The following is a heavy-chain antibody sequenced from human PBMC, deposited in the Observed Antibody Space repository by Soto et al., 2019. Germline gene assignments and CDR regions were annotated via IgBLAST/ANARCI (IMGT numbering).Heavy chain of an antibody. CDR1: GFTFDDNA. D-gene: IGHD3-16*01. V-gene: IGHV3-9*01. CDR3: AISQDRGGRTTFIY. CDR2: INWKSDI. J-gene: IGHJ4*02. Sequence: GGSLRLSCAVSGFTFDDNAMHWVRQAPEKGLEWVSGINWKSDIGYADSVKGRFTISRDNAENPLYLQMNSLRAEDTALYYCAISQDRGGRTTFIYWGQGTQVTVSS.